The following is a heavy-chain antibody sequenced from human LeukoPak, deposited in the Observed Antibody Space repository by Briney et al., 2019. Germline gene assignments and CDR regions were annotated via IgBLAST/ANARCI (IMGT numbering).Heavy chain of an antibody. D-gene: IGHD6-6*01. CDR2: IRYDGSNK. CDR1: GFTFSSYG. J-gene: IGHJ4*02. Sequence: GGSLRLSCAASGFTFSSYGMHWVRQAPGKGLEWVAFIRYDGSNKYYADSVKGRFTISRDNSKNTLYLQMNSLRAEDTAVYYCARQRRADSSSRYWGQGTLVTVSS. V-gene: IGHV3-30*02. CDR3: ARQRRADSSSRY.